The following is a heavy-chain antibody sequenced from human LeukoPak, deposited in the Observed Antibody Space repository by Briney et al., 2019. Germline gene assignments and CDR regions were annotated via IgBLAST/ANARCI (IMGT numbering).Heavy chain of an antibody. CDR2: ISSSSSYI. CDR1: GFTFSSYS. Sequence: GGSLRLSCAASGFTFSSYSMNWVRQAPGKGLEWVSSISSSSSYIYYADSVKGRFTISRDNAKNSLYLQMNSLRAEDAAVYYCARDPPTYYYDSSGENAFDYWGQGTLVTVSS. D-gene: IGHD3-22*01. V-gene: IGHV3-21*01. J-gene: IGHJ4*02. CDR3: ARDPPTYYYDSSGENAFDY.